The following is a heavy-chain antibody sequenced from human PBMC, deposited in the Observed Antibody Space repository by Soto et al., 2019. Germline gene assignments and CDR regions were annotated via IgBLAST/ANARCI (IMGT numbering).Heavy chain of an antibody. CDR2: INPNSGGT. CDR1: GYTFTGYY. D-gene: IGHD3-16*02. Sequence: ASVKVSCKASGYTFTGYYMHWVRQAPGQGLEWMGGINPNSGGTNYAQKFQGWVTMTRDTPISTAYMELSRLRSDDTAVYYCARDLSNIVSSYYYYGMDVWGQGTTVTVSS. CDR3: ARDLSNIVSSYYYYGMDV. V-gene: IGHV1-2*04. J-gene: IGHJ6*02.